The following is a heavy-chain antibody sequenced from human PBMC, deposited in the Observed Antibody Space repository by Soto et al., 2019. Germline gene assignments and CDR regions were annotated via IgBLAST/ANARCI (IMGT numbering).Heavy chain of an antibody. Sequence: GESLKISCAASGFTVSSNYMSWVRQAPGKGLEWVSVIYSGGSTYYADSVKGRFTISRDNSKNTLYLQMNSLRAEDTAVYYCARDSYAQGVDPWGQGTLVTVSS. CDR1: GFTVSSNY. V-gene: IGHV3-66*01. D-gene: IGHD3-16*01. CDR3: ARDSYAQGVDP. CDR2: IYSGGST. J-gene: IGHJ5*02.